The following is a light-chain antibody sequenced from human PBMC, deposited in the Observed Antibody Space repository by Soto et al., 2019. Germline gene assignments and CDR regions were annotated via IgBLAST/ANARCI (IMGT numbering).Light chain of an antibody. CDR3: QQRSDWSLT. CDR2: DAS. J-gene: IGKJ4*01. CDR1: QRIGRY. V-gene: IGKV3-11*01. Sequence: EIVLTQSPATLSLSPGERATLSCRASQRIGRYLAWYQQKPGQAPRLLIYDASNRATGIPARFSGGGSGTDFTLTISSLEPEDFAVYYCQQRSDWSLTFGGGTRVEIK.